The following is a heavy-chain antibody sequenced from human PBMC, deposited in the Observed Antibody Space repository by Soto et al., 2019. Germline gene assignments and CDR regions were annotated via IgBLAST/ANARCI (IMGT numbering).Heavy chain of an antibody. V-gene: IGHV4-61*01. D-gene: IGHD3-10*01. CDR2: VYYTGRT. CDR3: ARDYNYADH. CDR1: GGSVNSGSYF. J-gene: IGHJ4*02. Sequence: QVQLQESGPGLVKPSETLSLTCTVSGGSVNSGSYFWSWIRQTPGKGLEWIGYVYYTGRTSYNPSLMSRVAISAVTSKTQASLMLTSVTAADTGLYFSARDYNYADHWGQGVLVTVSA.